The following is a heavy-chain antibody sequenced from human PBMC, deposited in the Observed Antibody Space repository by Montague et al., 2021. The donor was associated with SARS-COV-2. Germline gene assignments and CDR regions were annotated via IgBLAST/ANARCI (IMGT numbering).Heavy chain of an antibody. J-gene: IGHJ4*02. V-gene: IGHV4-61*01. CDR3: ARSRANVPSRPGFDY. CDR1: GDSVASGNFY. Sequence: SETLSLTCTVSGDSVASGNFYWSWIRQPPGKGLEWIGCMYYTGHTNYNPSVESRVTMPVDPSKNQFSLTLTSVTAADTAVYYCARSRANVPSRPGFDYWGQGALITVSS. D-gene: IGHD6-6*01. CDR2: MYYTGHT.